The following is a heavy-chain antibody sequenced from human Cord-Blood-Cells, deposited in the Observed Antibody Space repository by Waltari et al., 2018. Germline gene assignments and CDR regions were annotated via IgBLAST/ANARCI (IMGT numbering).Heavy chain of an antibody. Sequence: QVQLQESGPGLVKPSGTLSLTCAVSGGSTSSSNWWSWVGQPPGKGLEWIGDIYPSGSTNYNPSLKSRVTISVDKSKNQFSLKLSSVTAADTAVYYCARFWDPHYDILTGPYYYYGMDVWGQGTTVTVSS. J-gene: IGHJ6*02. V-gene: IGHV4-4*02. CDR2: IYPSGST. CDR3: ARFWDPHYDILTGPYYYYGMDV. CDR1: GGSTSSSNW. D-gene: IGHD3-9*01.